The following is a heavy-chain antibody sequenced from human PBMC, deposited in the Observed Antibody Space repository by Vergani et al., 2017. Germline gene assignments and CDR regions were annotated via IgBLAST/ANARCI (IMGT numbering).Heavy chain of an antibody. CDR2: VNPNSGDT. CDR1: GYTFTAYY. Sequence: QVQLVQSGSEVKKPGASVKVSCKASGYTFTAYYLQWVRHAPGQGLEWMGWVNPNSGDTNYAQKFQHRVSTTRDTYISTAYMLLSRLRSDDTATYYCARDHCSTDECYEYDYNGFDVWGEGTTVTVSA. CDR3: ARDHCSTDECYEYDYNGFDV. J-gene: IGHJ6*04. V-gene: IGHV1-2*02. D-gene: IGHD2-21*01.